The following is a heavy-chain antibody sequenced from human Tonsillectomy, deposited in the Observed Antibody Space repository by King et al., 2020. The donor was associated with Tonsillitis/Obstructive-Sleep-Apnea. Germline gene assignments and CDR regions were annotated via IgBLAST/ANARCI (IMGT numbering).Heavy chain of an antibody. Sequence: VQLVESGGGVVQPGRSLRLSCAASGFTFSNYAMHWVRQAAGKGLEWVAVISYDGSNNYYADSLKGRFTISRDNSKNTLYLQMNSLRADDTAVYYCARTYYDSSGYYHGYDYWGQGTLVTVSS. CDR3: ARTYYDSSGYYHGYDY. CDR1: GFTFSNYA. V-gene: IGHV3-30*04. D-gene: IGHD3-22*01. J-gene: IGHJ4*02. CDR2: ISYDGSNN.